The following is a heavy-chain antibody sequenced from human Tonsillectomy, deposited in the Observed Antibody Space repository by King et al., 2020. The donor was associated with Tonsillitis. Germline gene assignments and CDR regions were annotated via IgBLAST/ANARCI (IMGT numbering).Heavy chain of an antibody. Sequence: VQLVESGGGLVQPGGSLRVSCAASGFTFSSYAMSWVRQAPGKGLEWVSLISGGGGSTYYADSVKGRFTISRDNSKNTLYLQMNSLRVEDTAVYYCAKAPTYYKTTSSLDYGGRGTWFPASS. V-gene: IGHV3-23*04. J-gene: IGHJ4*02. CDR2: ISGGGGST. CDR1: GFTFSSYA. D-gene: IGHD3-10*01. CDR3: AKAPTYYKTTSSLDY.